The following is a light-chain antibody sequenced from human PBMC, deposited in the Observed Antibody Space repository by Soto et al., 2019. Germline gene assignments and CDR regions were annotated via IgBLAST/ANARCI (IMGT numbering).Light chain of an antibody. V-gene: IGKV1-16*01. CDR3: QHYDGYPQT. Sequence: EIQMTQSPSSLSASVGDSVTITCRASQDINNFLAWFQQKPGKAPKSLIFAASSLHSGVPSRFSGSGSGTDFTLTISSLQAEDFGTYYCQHYDGYPQTFGQGTRLEIK. CDR2: AAS. J-gene: IGKJ5*01. CDR1: QDINNF.